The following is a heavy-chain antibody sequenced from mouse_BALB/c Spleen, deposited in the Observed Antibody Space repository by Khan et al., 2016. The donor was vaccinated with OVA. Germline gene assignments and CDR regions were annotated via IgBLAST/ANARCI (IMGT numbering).Heavy chain of an antibody. D-gene: IGHD2-14*01. CDR3: ARRTTGYALDY. J-gene: IGHJ4*01. CDR2: INPRSGYT. Sequence: QVQLKQSGAELARPGASVKMSCKASGYTFTSHTMHWVKQRPGQGLEWIGYINPRSGYTNYSQKFNDKATFTTDKSSSTAYMQLSSLTSEDSAVYYCARRTTGYALDYWGQGTSVTVSS. V-gene: IGHV1-4*01. CDR1: GYTFTSHT.